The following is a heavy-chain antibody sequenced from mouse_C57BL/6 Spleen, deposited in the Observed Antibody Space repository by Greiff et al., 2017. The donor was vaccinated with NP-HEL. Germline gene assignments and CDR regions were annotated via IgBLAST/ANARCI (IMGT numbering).Heavy chain of an antibody. Sequence: EVKLQESGGGLVQPGGSMKLSCVASGFTFSHYWMNWVRQSPEKGLEWVAQIRLKSDNYATHCAESVKGRFTISRDDSKSFVFLQMNNLRPEDTGIYYCAGWDQFAFWGQGTLVTVSA. J-gene: IGHJ3*01. V-gene: IGHV6-3*01. CDR3: AGWDQFAF. D-gene: IGHD4-1*01. CDR1: GFTFSHYW. CDR2: IRLKSDNYAT.